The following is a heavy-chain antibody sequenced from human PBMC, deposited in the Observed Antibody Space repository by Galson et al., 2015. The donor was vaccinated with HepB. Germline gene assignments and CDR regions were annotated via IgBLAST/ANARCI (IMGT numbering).Heavy chain of an antibody. CDR1: GGSISSSSYY. Sequence: LSLTCTVSGGSISSSSYYWGWIRQPPGKGLEWIGSIYYSGSTYYNPSLKSRVTISVDTSKNQFSLKLSSVTAADTAVYYCARHTWGAAATKENWFDPWGQGTLVTVSS. D-gene: IGHD6-13*01. V-gene: IGHV4-39*01. CDR3: ARHTWGAAATKENWFDP. J-gene: IGHJ5*02. CDR2: IYYSGST.